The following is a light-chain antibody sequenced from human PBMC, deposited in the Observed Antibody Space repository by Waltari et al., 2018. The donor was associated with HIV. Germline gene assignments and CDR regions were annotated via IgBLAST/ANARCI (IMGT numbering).Light chain of an antibody. J-gene: IGKJ2*01. CDR2: AAS. V-gene: IGKV3-20*01. CDR3: QHYGTSTGYT. Sequence: EIVLTQSPGTLSLSPGERATLSCRASESVSSYLAWYQQKPGQAPRLLIYAASSRATVIPDRFSGSGSGTDFTLTISRLEPEDFAVYYCQHYGTSTGYTFGQGTKLEIK. CDR1: ESVSSY.